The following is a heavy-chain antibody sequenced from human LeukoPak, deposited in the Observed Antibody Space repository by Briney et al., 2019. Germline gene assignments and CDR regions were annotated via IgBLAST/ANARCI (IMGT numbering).Heavy chain of an antibody. J-gene: IGHJ6*03. CDR3: ARAKHSSSWYGEYYYYYYMDV. CDR1: GGSISSSSYY. D-gene: IGHD6-13*01. CDR2: IYYSGST. Sequence: PTETLSLTCTVSGGSISSSSYYWGWIRQPPGKGLEWIGSIYYSGSTYYNPSLKSRVTISVDTSKNQFSLKLSSVTAADTAVYYCARAKHSSSWYGEYYYYYYMDVWGKGTTVTVSS. V-gene: IGHV4-39*07.